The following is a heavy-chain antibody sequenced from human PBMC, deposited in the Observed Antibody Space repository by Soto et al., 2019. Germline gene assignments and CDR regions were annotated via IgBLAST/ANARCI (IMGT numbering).Heavy chain of an antibody. D-gene: IGHD1-26*01. CDR1: GGTFSSYA. CDR3: AREGSGSYFLPGLGFDP. V-gene: IGHV1-69*01. CDR2: IIPIFGTA. Sequence: QVQLVQSGTEVKKPGSSVKVSCKASGGTFSSYAISWVRQAPGQGLEWMGGIIPIFGTANYAQKFQGRVTITADESTSTAYMELSSLRSEDTAVYYCAREGSGSYFLPGLGFDPWGQGTLVTVSS. J-gene: IGHJ5*02.